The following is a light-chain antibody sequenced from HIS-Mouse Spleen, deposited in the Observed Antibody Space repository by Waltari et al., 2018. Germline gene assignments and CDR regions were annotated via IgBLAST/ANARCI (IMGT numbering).Light chain of an antibody. CDR2: ECS. CDR1: SSDVGSYNL. J-gene: IGLJ3*02. V-gene: IGLV2-23*01. Sequence: QSALTQPASVSGSPGKSITIPCTGTSSDVGSYNLVSWYQQHPGKAPKLMIYECSKRPSGVSNRFSGSKSGNTASLTISGLQAEDEADYYCCSYAGSSTLVFGGGTKLTVL. CDR3: CSYAGSSTLV.